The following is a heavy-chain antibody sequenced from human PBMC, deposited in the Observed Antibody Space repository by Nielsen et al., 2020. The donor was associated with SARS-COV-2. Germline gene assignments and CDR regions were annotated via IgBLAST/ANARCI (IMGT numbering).Heavy chain of an antibody. Sequence: SETLSLTCSVSGDPISNSRYYWTWARQLPGRGPEWIGNIHYTGSANYSPSLKSRLSMSLEASRNQFSLSVKSMTAADSAEYYCVRDTLSHGLDVWGQGTTVTVSS. V-gene: IGHV4-31*03. CDR2: IHYTGSA. CDR3: VRDTLSHGLDV. CDR1: GDPISNSRYY. J-gene: IGHJ6*02. D-gene: IGHD2/OR15-2a*01.